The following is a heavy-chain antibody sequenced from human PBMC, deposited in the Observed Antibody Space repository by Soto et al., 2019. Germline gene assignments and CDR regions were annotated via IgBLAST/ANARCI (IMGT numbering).Heavy chain of an antibody. J-gene: IGHJ5*02. CDR1: GGSISGYY. CDR2: IYSSGST. D-gene: IGHD6-25*01. CDR3: ARDSAAAASPSKWFDP. V-gene: IGHV4-59*01. Sequence: PSETLSLTCTVSGGSISGYYWNWIRQPPGKGLEWIGFIYSSGSTNYNPSLKSRVTISVDTSKNQFSLKLTSVTAADTAVYYCARDSAAAASPSKWFDPWDRGTLVTVSS.